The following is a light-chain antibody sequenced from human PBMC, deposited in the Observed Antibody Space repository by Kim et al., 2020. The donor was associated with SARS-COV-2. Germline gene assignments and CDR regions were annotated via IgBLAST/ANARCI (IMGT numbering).Light chain of an antibody. J-gene: IGKJ4*01. Sequence: DIVMTQSPLSLPVTPGEPASISCRSSQSLLHSNGYNYLDWYLQKPGQSPQLLIYLGSNRASGVPDRFSGSGSGTDFTLKISRVEAEDVGVYYCMQARQTPFTFGGGTKVDIK. CDR1: QSLLHSNGYNY. CDR3: MQARQTPFT. CDR2: LGS. V-gene: IGKV2-28*01.